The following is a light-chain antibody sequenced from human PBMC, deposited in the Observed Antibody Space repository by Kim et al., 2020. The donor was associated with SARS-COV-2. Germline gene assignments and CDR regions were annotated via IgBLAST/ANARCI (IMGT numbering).Light chain of an antibody. Sequence: EIVLTHSPATLSLSLGERATLTSGDSQRVSSSYLARYQQKPGLAPRHHIYDASSRATGIPDRISGSGSGTDFTLTMNRQEPEDFAVYYDQQYGSSPPYTFDQENKLDI. CDR3: QQYGSSPPYT. J-gene: IGKJ2*01. V-gene: IGKV3D-20*01. CDR1: QRVSSSY. CDR2: DAS.